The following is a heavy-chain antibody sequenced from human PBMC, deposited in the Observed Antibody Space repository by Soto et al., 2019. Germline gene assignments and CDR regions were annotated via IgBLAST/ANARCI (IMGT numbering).Heavy chain of an antibody. CDR1: GFTFRSFS. CDR2: ISSNSSYI. J-gene: IGHJ5*02. Sequence: GGSLRLSCASSGFTFRSFSMNWVRQAPGKGLEWVSTISSNSSYIYYTDALRGRFTISRDNAKNSLHLQMNSLRAEDTAVYYCTRDASRDSSARGWFDPWGPGTLVTVSS. V-gene: IGHV3-21*01. CDR3: TRDASRDSSARGWFDP. D-gene: IGHD6-13*01.